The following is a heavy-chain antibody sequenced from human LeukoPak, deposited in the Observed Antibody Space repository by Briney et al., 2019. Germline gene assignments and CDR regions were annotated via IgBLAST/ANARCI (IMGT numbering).Heavy chain of an antibody. D-gene: IGHD6-13*01. V-gene: IGHV1-46*01. CDR2: INPSGGST. CDR1: GYTFTRYY. Sequence: ASVKVSCKASGYTFTRYYMHWVRQAPGQGLEWMGIINPSGGSTSYAQKFQGRVTMTRDKSTSTEYMELSSLSSEDTAVHYCAREAAGGTTSFDYWGQGTLVTVSS. CDR3: AREAAGGTTSFDY. J-gene: IGHJ4*02.